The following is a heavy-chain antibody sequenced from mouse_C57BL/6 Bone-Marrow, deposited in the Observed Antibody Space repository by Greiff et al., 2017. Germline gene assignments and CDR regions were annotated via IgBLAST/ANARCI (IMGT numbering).Heavy chain of an antibody. CDR3: ARWGFITTVVAPYWYFDV. Sequence: VQLQQSGAELARPGASVKLSCKASGYTFTSYGISWVKQRTGQGLEWIGEIYPRSGNTYYNEKFKGKATLTADKSSSTAYMELLSLTSEDSAVYFCARWGFITTVVAPYWYFDVWGTGTTVTVSS. CDR2: IYPRSGNT. D-gene: IGHD1-1*01. V-gene: IGHV1-81*01. J-gene: IGHJ1*03. CDR1: GYTFTSYG.